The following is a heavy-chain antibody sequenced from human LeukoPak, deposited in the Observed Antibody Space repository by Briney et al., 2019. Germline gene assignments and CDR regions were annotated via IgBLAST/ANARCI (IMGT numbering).Heavy chain of an antibody. J-gene: IGHJ6*03. D-gene: IGHD3-3*01. CDR3: ARAYNGLSGYYPRPRYYYYYMDV. CDR1: GYTFTSYD. V-gene: IGHV1-8*03. Sequence: ASVKVSFKASGYTFTSYDINWVRQATGQGLEWMGWMNPNNGNTGYAQKFQGRVNITRNTSISTAYMELSSLRSEDTAMYYCARAYNGLSGYYPRPRYYYYYMDVWGKGTTVTVS. CDR2: MNPNNGNT.